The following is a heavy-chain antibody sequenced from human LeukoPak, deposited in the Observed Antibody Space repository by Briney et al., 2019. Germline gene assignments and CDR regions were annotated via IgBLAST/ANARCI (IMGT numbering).Heavy chain of an antibody. D-gene: IGHD2-2*01. CDR3: AKSVVPAAQGPYYYFGMDV. CDR1: GFTFSLYG. J-gene: IGHJ6*02. Sequence: GGSLRLSCAASGFTFSLYGMHWVRQAPGKGLEWVAFTRYDGSNKDYADSVKGRFTISRDNSKNTLYLQMNSLRVEDTAVYYCAKSVVPAAQGPYYYFGMDVWGQGTTVTVSS. CDR2: TRYDGSNK. V-gene: IGHV3-30*02.